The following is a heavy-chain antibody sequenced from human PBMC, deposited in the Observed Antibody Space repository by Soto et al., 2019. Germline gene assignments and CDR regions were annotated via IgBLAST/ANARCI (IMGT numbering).Heavy chain of an antibody. CDR1: GYTFTNYV. Sequence: QVQLVQSGAEVKKPGASVKVSCKASGYTFTNYVLSWVRQAPGQGPEWMGWISGYNGNTNYVQTLQGRVTMTTDTSTSTAYMELRGLTSDDTAVYYCARGGSSWSAEYYQHWGQGTLVIVSS. V-gene: IGHV1-18*01. CDR2: ISGYNGNT. J-gene: IGHJ1*01. D-gene: IGHD6-13*01. CDR3: ARGGSSWSAEYYQH.